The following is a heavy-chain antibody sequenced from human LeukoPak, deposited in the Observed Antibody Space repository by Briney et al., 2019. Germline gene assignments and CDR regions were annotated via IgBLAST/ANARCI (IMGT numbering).Heavy chain of an antibody. V-gene: IGHV4-31*03. Sequence: PSETLSLTCTVSGGYISDAAYYWSWIRQHPGEGLKWIGYLYYSGSTSYNPSLKSRVTISVDTSKNQFSLKLPSVTAADTAVYYCARHDDYGRAFDIWGQGTMVTVSS. D-gene: IGHD4-17*01. CDR3: ARHDDYGRAFDI. CDR2: LYYSGST. J-gene: IGHJ3*02. CDR1: GGYISDAAYY.